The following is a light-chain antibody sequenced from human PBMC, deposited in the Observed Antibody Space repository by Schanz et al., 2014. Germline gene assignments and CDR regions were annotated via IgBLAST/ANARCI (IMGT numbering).Light chain of an antibody. V-gene: IGLV2-14*01. J-gene: IGLJ3*02. Sequence: QSVLTQPASVSGSPGQSITISCTGTSSDVGGYNYVSWYQQHPGKAPKLMIYDVSNRPSGVSNRFSGSKSGNTASLTISGLQAEDEADYYCSSYTSSSLWVFRGGTKLTVL. CDR1: SSDVGGYNY. CDR3: SSYTSSSLWV. CDR2: DVS.